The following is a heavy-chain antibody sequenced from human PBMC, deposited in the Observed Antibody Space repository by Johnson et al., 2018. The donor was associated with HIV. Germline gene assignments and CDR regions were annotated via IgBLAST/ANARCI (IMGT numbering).Heavy chain of an antibody. Sequence: VQLVESGGGVVQPGRSLRLSCAASGFTFSSYDMHWVRQATGKGLEWVSAIGTAGDTYYPGPVKGRFTISRENAKNTLYLQMNSLKTEDTAVYYCTPDRPPYEPDAFDIWGQGTMVTVSS. J-gene: IGHJ3*02. D-gene: IGHD3-22*01. CDR2: IGTAGDT. V-gene: IGHV3-13*01. CDR3: TPDRPPYEPDAFDI. CDR1: GFTFSSYD.